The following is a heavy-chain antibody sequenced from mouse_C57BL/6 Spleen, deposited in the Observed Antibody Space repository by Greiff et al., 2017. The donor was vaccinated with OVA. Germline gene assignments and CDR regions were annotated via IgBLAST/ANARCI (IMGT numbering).Heavy chain of an antibody. D-gene: IGHD2-4*01. CDR3: ARDYDYAFDY. V-gene: IGHV3-6*01. J-gene: IGHJ2*01. CDR2: ISYDGSN. CDR1: GYSITSGYY. Sequence: EVKLMESGPGLVKPSQSLSLTCSVTGYSITSGYYWNWIRQFPGNKLEWMGYISYDGSNNYNPSLKNRISITRDTSKNQFFLKLNSVTTEDTASYYCARDYDYAFDYWGQGTTLTVSS.